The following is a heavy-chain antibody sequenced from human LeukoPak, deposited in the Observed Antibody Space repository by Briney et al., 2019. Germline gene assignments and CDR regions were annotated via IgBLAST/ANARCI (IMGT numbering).Heavy chain of an antibody. CDR2: INPSGGST. J-gene: IGHJ6*02. Sequence: ASVKVSCKASGYTFTSYYMHWVRQAPGQGLEWVGIINPSGGSTSYAQKFQGRLTMTRDTSTSTVYMELSSLRSEDTAVYYCARVERYCSGGSCYGDYYYYGMDVWGQGTTVTVS. D-gene: IGHD2-15*01. CDR3: ARVERYCSGGSCYGDYYYYGMDV. CDR1: GYTFTSYY. V-gene: IGHV1-46*01.